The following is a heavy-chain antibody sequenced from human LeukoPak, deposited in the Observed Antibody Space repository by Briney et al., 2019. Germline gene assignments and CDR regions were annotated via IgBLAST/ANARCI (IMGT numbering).Heavy chain of an antibody. D-gene: IGHD5-12*01. CDR3: ARSGSGYLRYYFDY. Sequence: SETLSLTCNVSGGSINSNIYYWGWIRQPPGKGLEWIANIYYSGSTYYTPSLKSRITISVDMSKNQFSLKLSSVTAADTAVYYCARSGSGYLRYYFDYWGQGTLVTVSS. V-gene: IGHV4-39*07. CDR1: GGSINSNIYY. J-gene: IGHJ4*02. CDR2: IYYSGST.